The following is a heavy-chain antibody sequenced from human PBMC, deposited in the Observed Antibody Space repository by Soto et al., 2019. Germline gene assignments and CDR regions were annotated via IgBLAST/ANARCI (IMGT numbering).Heavy chain of an antibody. D-gene: IGHD3-22*01. V-gene: IGHV4-59*01. CDR2: ISDSGST. CDR3: ARTVSGYYFDH. J-gene: IGHJ4*02. Sequence: KTSETLSLTCTVSGGSISRYFWSWIRQPPGKGLEWIGYISDSGSTNYHPSLRSRVTISVDTSKNQFSLKLRSVTAADTAVYYCARTVSGYYFDHWGQGSLVTVS. CDR1: GGSISRYF.